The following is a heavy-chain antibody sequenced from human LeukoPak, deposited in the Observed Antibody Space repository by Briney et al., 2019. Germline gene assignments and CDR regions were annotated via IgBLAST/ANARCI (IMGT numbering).Heavy chain of an antibody. CDR2: IYTSGST. J-gene: IGHJ6*04. CDR1: GGSISSGSYY. CDR3: ARELPSGITGTMDV. V-gene: IGHV4-61*02. Sequence: SQTLSLTCTVSGGSISSGSYYWSWIRQPAGKGLEWIGRIYTSGSTNYNPSLKSRVTISVDTSKNQFSLKLSSVTAADTAVYYCARELPSGITGTMDVWGKGTTVTVSS. D-gene: IGHD1/OR15-1a*01.